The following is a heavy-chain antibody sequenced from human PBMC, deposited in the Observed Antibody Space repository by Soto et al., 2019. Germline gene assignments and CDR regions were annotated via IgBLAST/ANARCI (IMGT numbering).Heavy chain of an antibody. V-gene: IGHV4-59*01. CDR2: IYYSGST. CDR1: GGSISPYY. J-gene: IGHJ4*02. CDR3: ARDIGGYYDSSSYAN. Sequence: QVQLQESGPRLVKPSETLSLTCTVSGGSISPYYWSWIRQPPGRGLEWIGYIYYSGSTNYNPSLKTPVTISVDTSKIQFSLKLSSVTAADTAVYYCARDIGGYYDSSSYANWGQGTLVIVSS. D-gene: IGHD3-22*01.